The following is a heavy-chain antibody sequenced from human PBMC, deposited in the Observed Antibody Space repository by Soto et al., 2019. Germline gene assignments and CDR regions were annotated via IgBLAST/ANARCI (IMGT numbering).Heavy chain of an antibody. Sequence: ASVKVSCKVSGYTLTELSMHWVRQAPGKGLEWMGGLDPEDGETIYAQKFQGRVTMTEDTSTDTAYMELSSLRSEDTAVYYCATDRQQLEAFDIWGQGTMVTVSS. D-gene: IGHD6-13*01. V-gene: IGHV1-24*01. J-gene: IGHJ3*02. CDR2: LDPEDGET. CDR1: GYTLTELS. CDR3: ATDRQQLEAFDI.